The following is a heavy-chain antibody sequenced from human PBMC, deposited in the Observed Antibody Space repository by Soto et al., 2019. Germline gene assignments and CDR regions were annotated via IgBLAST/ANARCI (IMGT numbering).Heavy chain of an antibody. V-gene: IGHV3-30*18. CDR2: ISDDGSDK. CDR1: GFTFSSYG. Sequence: QVHLVESGGGVVQPGRSLRLSCAVSGFTFSSYGMYWVRQTPGKGPEWVAVISDDGSDKYYADSVKGRFTISRDNSKNTLYLQMNSLIVEDTAIDYCAKDQTQACDIWGHGTMVTVSS. CDR3: AKDQTQACDI. J-gene: IGHJ3*02.